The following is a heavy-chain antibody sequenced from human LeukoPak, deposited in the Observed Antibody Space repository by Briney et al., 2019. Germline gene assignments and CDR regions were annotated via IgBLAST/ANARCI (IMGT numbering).Heavy chain of an antibody. D-gene: IGHD5-24*01. J-gene: IGHJ4*02. CDR1: GFTISSNY. V-gene: IGHV3-23*01. CDR2: ISTSGGST. CDR3: ATRRAGSNVDY. Sequence: PGGSLTLSCAASGFTISSNYMSWVRQAPGKGLEWVSAISTSGGSTYYADSVKGRFTISRDNSKNTLYLQMNSLRAEDTAVYYCATRRAGSNVDYWGQGTLVTVSS.